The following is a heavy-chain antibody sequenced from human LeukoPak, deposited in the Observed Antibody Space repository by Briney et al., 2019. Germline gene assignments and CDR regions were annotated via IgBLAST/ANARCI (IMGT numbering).Heavy chain of an antibody. Sequence: SVKVSCKASGGTFSSYAISWVRQAPGQGLEWMGRIIPIFGTANYAQKFQGRVTITTDESTSTAYMELSSLRSKDTAVYYCARDSQLYYYDSSGYSYYFDYWGQGTLVTVSS. CDR2: IIPIFGTA. CDR1: GGTFSSYA. D-gene: IGHD3-22*01. J-gene: IGHJ4*02. CDR3: ARDSQLYYYDSSGYSYYFDY. V-gene: IGHV1-69*05.